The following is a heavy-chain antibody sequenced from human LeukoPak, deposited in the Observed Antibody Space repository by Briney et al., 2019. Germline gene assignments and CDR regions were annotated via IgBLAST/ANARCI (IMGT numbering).Heavy chain of an antibody. D-gene: IGHD3-22*01. CDR3: ARCYYDGSGFYYYFDY. CDR1: GFSVSNYY. CDR2: IYSGGNT. J-gene: IGHJ4*02. V-gene: IGHV3-53*01. Sequence: GGSLSLSCAASGFSVSNYYMSWVRQAPGKGLEWVSVIYSGGNTYYTDSVKGRFTISRDNPKNTVFLQMGSLRGEDMAVYYCARCYYDGSGFYYYFDYWGQGTLVTVSS.